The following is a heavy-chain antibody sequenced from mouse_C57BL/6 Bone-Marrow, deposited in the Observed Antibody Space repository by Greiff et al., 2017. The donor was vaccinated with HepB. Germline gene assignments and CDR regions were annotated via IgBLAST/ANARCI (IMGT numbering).Heavy chain of an antibody. CDR1: GFTFSSYA. CDR3: AREDYYGSSLFAY. J-gene: IGHJ3*01. CDR2: ISDGGSYT. Sequence: DVKLVESGGGLVKPGGSLKLSCAASGFTFSSYAMSWVRQTPEKRLEWVATISDGGSYTYYPDNVKGRFTISRDNAKNNLYLQMSHLKSEDTAMYYCAREDYYGSSLFAYWGQGTLVTVSA. D-gene: IGHD1-1*01. V-gene: IGHV5-4*01.